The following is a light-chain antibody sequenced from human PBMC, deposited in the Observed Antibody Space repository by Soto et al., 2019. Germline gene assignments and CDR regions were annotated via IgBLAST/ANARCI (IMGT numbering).Light chain of an antibody. CDR1: SSDVGSYNL. Sequence: QSVLTQPASVSGSPGQSITISCTGTSSDVGSYNLVSWYQQHPGKAPKLMIYEVSKRPSGVSNPFSGSKSGNTASLTISGLQAEDEADYYCCSYAGSSSLYVFGTGTKVTVL. CDR2: EVS. J-gene: IGLJ1*01. V-gene: IGLV2-23*02. CDR3: CSYAGSSSLYV.